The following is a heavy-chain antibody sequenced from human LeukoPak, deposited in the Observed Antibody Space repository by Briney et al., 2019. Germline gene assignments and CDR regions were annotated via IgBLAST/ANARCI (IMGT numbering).Heavy chain of an antibody. V-gene: IGHV5-51*01. Sequence: GESLKISCKGSGYSFTSYWIGWVRQMPGKGLEWMGIIYPGDSDTRYSPSFQGQVTISADKSISTAYLQWSSLKASDTAMYYCARLIGIVHYYCYMDVWGKGTTVTVSS. CDR1: GYSFTSYW. J-gene: IGHJ6*03. CDR2: IYPGDSDT. CDR3: ARLIGIVHYYCYMDV. D-gene: IGHD2-21*01.